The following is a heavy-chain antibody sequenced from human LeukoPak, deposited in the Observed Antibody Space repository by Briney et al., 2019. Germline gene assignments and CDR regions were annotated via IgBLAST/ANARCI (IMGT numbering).Heavy chain of an antibody. J-gene: IGHJ4*02. Sequence: GGSLRLSCTVSGFTVSSNSMSWVRQAPGKGLEWVSFIYSGGNTHYSDSVKGRFTISRDNSKNTLYLQMNSLRAEDTSVYYCARRAGEYSHPYDYWGQGTLVTVSS. V-gene: IGHV3-53*01. CDR1: GFTVSSNS. CDR2: IYSGGNT. D-gene: IGHD4-17*01. CDR3: ARRAGEYSHPYDY.